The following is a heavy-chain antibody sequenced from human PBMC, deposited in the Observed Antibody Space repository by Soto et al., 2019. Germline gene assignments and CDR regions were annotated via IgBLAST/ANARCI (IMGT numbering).Heavy chain of an antibody. J-gene: IGHJ4*02. CDR1: GFTFSTYG. CDR3: AKLLRTTGLGAFDY. CDR2: ISYDGRNK. D-gene: IGHD3-16*01. Sequence: QVLLVESGGGGVQPGRSLRLSCAASGFTFSTYGMHWVRKAPGKGLEWVANISYDGRNKFYADSVKGRFTISRDNSKNTLYLEVNSLRAEDTAVYYCAKLLRTTGLGAFDYWGQGTLVSVSS. V-gene: IGHV3-30*18.